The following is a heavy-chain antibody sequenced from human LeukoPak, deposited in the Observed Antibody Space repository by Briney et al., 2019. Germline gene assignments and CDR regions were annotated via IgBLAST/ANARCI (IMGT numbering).Heavy chain of an antibody. Sequence: PGGSLRLSCAASGFTFSSYWMHWVRQAPGKGLEWVSLISWDGGSTYYADSVKGRFTISRDNSKNSLYLQMNSLRAEDTALYYCAKDGRVSGSPYGSGSYYNLPSNFDYWGQGTLVTVSS. CDR3: AKDGRVSGSPYGSGSYYNLPSNFDY. CDR1: GFTFSSYW. D-gene: IGHD3-10*01. V-gene: IGHV3-43D*03. J-gene: IGHJ4*02. CDR2: ISWDGGST.